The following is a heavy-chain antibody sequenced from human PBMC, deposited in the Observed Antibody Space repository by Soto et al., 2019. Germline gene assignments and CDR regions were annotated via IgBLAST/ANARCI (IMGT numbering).Heavy chain of an antibody. D-gene: IGHD2-2*01. J-gene: IGHJ5*02. CDR3: ARDPMPYCSSTSCRWFDP. CDR2: ISAYNGNT. V-gene: IGHV1-18*01. CDR1: GYTFTSYG. Sequence: ASVKVSCKASGYTFTSYGISWVRQAPGQGLEWMGWISAYNGNTNYAQKLQGRVTMTTDTSTSTAYMELRSLRSDDTAVYYCARDPMPYCSSTSCRWFDPWGQGTLVTVSS.